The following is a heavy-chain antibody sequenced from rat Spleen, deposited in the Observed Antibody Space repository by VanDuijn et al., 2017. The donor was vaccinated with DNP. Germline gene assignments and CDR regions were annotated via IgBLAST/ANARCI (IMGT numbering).Heavy chain of an antibody. V-gene: IGHV2-63*01. CDR1: GFSLASYG. Sequence: QVQLKESGPGLLQPSQTLSLTCTVSGFSLASYGVSWVRQPSGKGPEWMGRMWFDGDAAYNSGLKSRLTFSRDTSKNQVFLRMNSLQTEDTAIYFCTREGTMMVVGFLDYWGQGVMVTVSS. J-gene: IGHJ2*01. D-gene: IGHD1-12*02. CDR3: TREGTMMVVGFLDY. CDR2: MWFDGDA.